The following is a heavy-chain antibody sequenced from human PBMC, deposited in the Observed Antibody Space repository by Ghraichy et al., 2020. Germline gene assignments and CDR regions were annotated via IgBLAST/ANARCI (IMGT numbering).Heavy chain of an antibody. Sequence: GGSLRLSCAASGFTFSSYAMSWVRQAPGKGLEWVSAISGSGGSTYYADSVKGRFTISRDNSKNTLYLQMNSLRAEDTAVYYCAKFLALGGQTYYYYGMDVWGQGTTVTVSS. V-gene: IGHV3-23*01. J-gene: IGHJ6*02. CDR3: AKFLALGGQTYYYYGMDV. CDR2: ISGSGGST. D-gene: IGHD3-3*01. CDR1: GFTFSSYA.